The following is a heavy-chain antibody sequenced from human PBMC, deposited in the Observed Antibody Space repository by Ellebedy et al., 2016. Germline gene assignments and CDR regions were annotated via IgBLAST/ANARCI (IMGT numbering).Heavy chain of an antibody. J-gene: IGHJ4*02. CDR1: GFTFSNAW. CDR3: GLLSAFDY. Sequence: GESLKISCAASGFTFSNAWMSWVRQAPGKGLEWVAVISYDGSNKYYADSVKGRFTISRDNSKNTLYLQMNSLRAEDTAVYYCGLLSAFDYWGQGTLVTVSS. CDR2: ISYDGSNK. D-gene: IGHD5-18*01. V-gene: IGHV3-30-3*01.